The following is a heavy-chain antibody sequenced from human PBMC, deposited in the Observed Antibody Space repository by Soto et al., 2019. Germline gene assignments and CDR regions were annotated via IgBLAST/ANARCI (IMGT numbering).Heavy chain of an antibody. CDR2: IIPVFGRP. CDR1: GYTFTSYG. J-gene: IGHJ1*01. V-gene: IGHV1-69*13. CDR3: AREGSGYNL. Sequence: VSSVKVSCKASGYTFTSYGISWVRQAPGQGLEWMGGIIPVFGRPNYAQRFRGRLTITADESTNTVYLELIDLRSEDTAVYYCAREGSGYNLWGQGTQVTVSA. D-gene: IGHD5-18*01.